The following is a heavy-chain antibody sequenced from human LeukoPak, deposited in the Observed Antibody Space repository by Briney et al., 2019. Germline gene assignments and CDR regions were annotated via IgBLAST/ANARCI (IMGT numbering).Heavy chain of an antibody. CDR2: ISGSGGST. CDR1: GFTFSSYA. V-gene: IGHV3-23*01. Sequence: GGSLRLSCAASGFTFSSYAMSWVRQAPGKGLEWVSSISGSGGSTYYADSVKGRFTISGDNAKNSLFLQMNSLRAEDTAVYYCARMGAPMTTMTKSNWFDPWGQGTLVTVSS. J-gene: IGHJ5*02. D-gene: IGHD4-17*01. CDR3: ARMGAPMTTMTKSNWFDP.